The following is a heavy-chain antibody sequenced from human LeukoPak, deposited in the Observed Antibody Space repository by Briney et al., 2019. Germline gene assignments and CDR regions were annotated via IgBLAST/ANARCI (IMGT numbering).Heavy chain of an antibody. Sequence: ASVKVSCKASGYTFTNYAMHWVRQAPGQRLEWMGWINAGNGYTKYSQKFQGRVTITRDTSATTAYMELSSLRSEDMAVYYCATFSWLLFALDIWGQGTMVTVSS. J-gene: IGHJ3*02. D-gene: IGHD3-3*01. CDR1: GYTFTNYA. CDR3: ATFSWLLFALDI. V-gene: IGHV1-3*01. CDR2: INAGNGYT.